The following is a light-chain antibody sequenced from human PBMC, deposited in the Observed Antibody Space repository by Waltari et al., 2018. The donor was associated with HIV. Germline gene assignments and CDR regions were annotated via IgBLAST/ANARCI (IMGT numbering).Light chain of an antibody. J-gene: IGLJ3*02. CDR2: GNS. Sequence: QSVLTQPPSVSGAPGQRVTISCTGSSSNIGAGYDVRWYQQLPGTAPKLLIYGNSNRPSGVPDRFSGSKSGTSASLAITGLQAEDEADYYCQSYDSSLSGSWVFGGGTKLTVL. CDR1: SSNIGAGYD. V-gene: IGLV1-40*01. CDR3: QSYDSSLSGSWV.